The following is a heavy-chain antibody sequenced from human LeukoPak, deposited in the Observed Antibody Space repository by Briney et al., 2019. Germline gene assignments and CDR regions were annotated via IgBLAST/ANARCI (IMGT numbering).Heavy chain of an antibody. D-gene: IGHD6-13*01. V-gene: IGHV4-39*07. CDR1: GDSISSSTYY. CDR2: IYYSGST. CDR3: ARDYVSSVGAANMYNWFDP. J-gene: IGHJ5*02. Sequence: PSGTLFLTCTVSGDSISSSTYYWGWIRQPPGKGLEWIGSIYYSGSTYYNPSLKSRVTMSVYTSKNQFSLKLSSVTAADTAVYYCARDYVSSVGAANMYNWFDPWGQGTLVTVSS.